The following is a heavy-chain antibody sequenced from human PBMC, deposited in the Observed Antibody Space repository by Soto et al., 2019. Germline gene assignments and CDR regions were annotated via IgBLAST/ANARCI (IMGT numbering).Heavy chain of an antibody. D-gene: IGHD3-3*01. CDR1: GVSISSSSYY. J-gene: IGHJ4*02. CDR2: IYYSGST. V-gene: IGHV4-39*01. Sequence: PSETLSLTCTVSGVSISSSSYYWVWIRQPPGKGLEWIGSIYYSGSTYYNPSLKSRVTRSVDTSKNQFSLKLSSVTAADTAVYYRARGRKILRFLEWLSNPPFDYWGQGTLVTVSS. CDR3: ARGRKILRFLEWLSNPPFDY.